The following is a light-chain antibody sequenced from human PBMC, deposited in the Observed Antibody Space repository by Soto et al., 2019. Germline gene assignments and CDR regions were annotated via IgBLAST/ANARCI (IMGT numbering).Light chain of an antibody. V-gene: IGKV4-1*01. J-gene: IGKJ4*01. CDR2: WAS. Sequence: DIVMTQSPDSLAVSLGERATINCKSSQSVLYTSDNKNYLAGYQQKPGQPPKLLIYWASTRDSGVPDRFSGSGSGANFTLTISSMQAEEVAVDYCQHYDTTLTFGGGTKVEIK. CDR3: QHYDTTLT. CDR1: QSVLYTSDNKNY.